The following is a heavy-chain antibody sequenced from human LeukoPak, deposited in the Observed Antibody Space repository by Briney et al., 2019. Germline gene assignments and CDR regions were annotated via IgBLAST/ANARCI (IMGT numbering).Heavy chain of an antibody. J-gene: IGHJ4*02. CDR2: IYYSGST. CDR3: ARDQRGIAVAGPFDY. D-gene: IGHD6-19*01. CDR1: GGSVSSGSYY. V-gene: IGHV4-61*01. Sequence: SETLSLTCTVSGGSVSSGSYYWSWIRQPPGKGLEWIGYIYYSGSTNYNPSLKSRVTISVDTSKNQFSLKLSSVTAADTAVYYCARDQRGIAVAGPFDYWSQGTLVTVSS.